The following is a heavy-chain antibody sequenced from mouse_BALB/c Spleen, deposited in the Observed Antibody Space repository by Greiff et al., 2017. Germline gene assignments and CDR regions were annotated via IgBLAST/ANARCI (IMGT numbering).Heavy chain of an antibody. D-gene: IGHD2-2*01. CDR1: GYTFSSYW. V-gene: IGHV1-9*01. J-gene: IGHJ3*01. CDR3: ARGLRRRPFAY. Sequence: VQLQQSGAELMKPGASVKISCKATGYTFSSYWIEWVKQRPGHGLEWIGEILPGSGSTNYNEKFKGKATFTADTSSNTAYMQLSSLTSEDSAVYYCARGLRRRPFAYWGQGTLVTVSA. CDR2: ILPGSGST.